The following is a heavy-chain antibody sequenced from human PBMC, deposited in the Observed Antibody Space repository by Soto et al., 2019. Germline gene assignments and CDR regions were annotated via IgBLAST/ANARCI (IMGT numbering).Heavy chain of an antibody. CDR1: GFTFSSFG. CDR3: AKALGELSPESSDY. D-gene: IGHD3-16*02. CDR2: VSYDGSNK. Sequence: QVQLVESGGGVVQPGRSLRLSCAASGFTFSSFGMHWVRQAPGKGLEWVAIVSYDGSNKYYADSVKGRFTVSRDNSKNTLFLQMNSLKTEDTAVYYCAKALGELSPESSDYWGQGSLVTVSS. V-gene: IGHV3-30*18. J-gene: IGHJ4*02.